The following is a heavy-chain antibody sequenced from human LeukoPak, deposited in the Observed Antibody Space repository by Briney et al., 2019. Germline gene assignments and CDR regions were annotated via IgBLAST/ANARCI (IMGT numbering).Heavy chain of an antibody. D-gene: IGHD3-3*01. CDR1: GFTFSSYA. Sequence: GGSLRLSCAASGFTFSSYAMSWVRQAPGKGLEWVANIKQDGSEKYYVDSVKGRFTISRDNAKNSLYLQMNSLRAEDTAVYYCARGYDFWSGPYYFDYWGQGTLVTVSS. CDR3: ARGYDFWSGPYYFDY. CDR2: IKQDGSEK. J-gene: IGHJ4*02. V-gene: IGHV3-7*01.